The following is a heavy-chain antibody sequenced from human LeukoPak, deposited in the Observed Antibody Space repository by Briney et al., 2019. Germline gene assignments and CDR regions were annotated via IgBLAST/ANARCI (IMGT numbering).Heavy chain of an antibody. CDR3: AKDGYVSWAYQLSHFDY. D-gene: IGHD2-2*03. Sequence: GGSLRPSCAASAFTFSSYTMSWGRQAPGKGLEWVSAISNSGGSTYYADSVKGRFTISRDNSKNTLYLQMNSLRAEDTAVYYCAKDGYVSWAYQLSHFDYWGQGTLVTVSS. CDR1: AFTFSSYT. CDR2: ISNSGGST. V-gene: IGHV3-23*01. J-gene: IGHJ4*02.